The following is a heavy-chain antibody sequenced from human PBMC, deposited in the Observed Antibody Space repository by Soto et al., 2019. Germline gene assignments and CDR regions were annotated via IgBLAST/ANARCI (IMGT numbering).Heavy chain of an antibody. V-gene: IGHV3-33*01. D-gene: IGHD3-9*01. CDR3: ARAYHTFDWLTFGEYYYYGMDV. J-gene: IGHJ6*04. CDR1: GFTFSSYG. CDR2: IWYDGSNK. Sequence: GGSLRLSCAASGFTFSSYGMHWVRQAPGKGLEWVAVIWYDGSNKYYADSVKGRFTISRENSKKPPDLQMNSLRAEETAVYYCARAYHTFDWLTFGEYYYYGMDVWGKGTTVTVSS.